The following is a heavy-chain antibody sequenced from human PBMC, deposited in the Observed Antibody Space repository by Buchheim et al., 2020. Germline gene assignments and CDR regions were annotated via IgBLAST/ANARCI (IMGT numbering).Heavy chain of an antibody. D-gene: IGHD3-22*01. CDR1: GFTFSSYE. CDR3: ARDKPADGSGYNNQFDY. V-gene: IGHV3-48*03. CDR2: ISSSGSTI. Sequence: EVQLVESGGGLVQPGGSLRLSCAASGFTFSSYEMNWVRQAPGKGLEWVSYISSSGSTIYYADSVKGRFTISRDNAKNSLFLQMNSLRAEDTAVYYCARDKPADGSGYNNQFDYWGQGTL. J-gene: IGHJ4*02.